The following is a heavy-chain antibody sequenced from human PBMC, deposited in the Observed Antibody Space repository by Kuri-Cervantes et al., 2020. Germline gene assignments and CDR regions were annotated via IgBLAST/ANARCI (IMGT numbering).Heavy chain of an antibody. Sequence: SQTLSLTCAVYGESFSDYYWSWIRQPPGKGLEWIGYIYHSGSTDYNPSLKSRVTISVDTSKNQFSLKLSSVTAADTAVYYCAGEVTNRGYWGQGTLVTVSS. J-gene: IGHJ4*02. D-gene: IGHD3-10*01. CDR3: AGEVTNRGY. CDR1: GESFSDYY. V-gene: IGHV4-34*01. CDR2: IYHSGST.